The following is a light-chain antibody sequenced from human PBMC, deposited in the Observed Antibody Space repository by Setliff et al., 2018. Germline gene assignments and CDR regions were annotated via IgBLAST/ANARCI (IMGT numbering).Light chain of an antibody. V-gene: IGLV2-14*01. Sequence: QSVLTQPASVSGSPGQSITISCTGTSSDVGGYNYVSWYQRHPGKAPKLMIYEVSNRPSGVSNRFSGSKSGNTASLTISGLQAEDEADYYCSSYTSSSTLVFGGGTKGTVL. J-gene: IGLJ2*01. CDR1: SSDVGGYNY. CDR2: EVS. CDR3: SSYTSSSTLV.